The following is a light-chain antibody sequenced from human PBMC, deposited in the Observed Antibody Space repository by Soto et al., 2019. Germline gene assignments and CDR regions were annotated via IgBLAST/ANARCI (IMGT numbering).Light chain of an antibody. J-gene: IGKJ4*01. CDR2: DAS. V-gene: IGKV3-15*01. CDR1: QNVYNN. Sequence: EIVMTQSPATLSVSPGEGATLSCKASQNVYNNLAWYQQRPGQPPRLLIYDASTRATGISARFSGSGYGTEFTLTISSLQSEDFAVYFYQQCRKWPLTFGGGTKVDIK. CDR3: QQCRKWPLT.